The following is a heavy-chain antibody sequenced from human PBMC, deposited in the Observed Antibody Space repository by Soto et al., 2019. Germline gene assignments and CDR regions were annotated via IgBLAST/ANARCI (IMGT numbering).Heavy chain of an antibody. D-gene: IGHD6-19*01. CDR3: ASQATGWYPDY. Sequence: QVELQESGPGLVKPSQTLSLTCTVSGGSISSGGYYWSWIRHHPGKGLEWIGYIYDGGSTYYNPSHKSRVTISVDTSKNQFSLKLSSVTAADTAVYYCASQATGWYPDYWGQGTLVTVSS. V-gene: IGHV4-31*03. J-gene: IGHJ4*02. CDR1: GGSISSGGYY. CDR2: IYDGGST.